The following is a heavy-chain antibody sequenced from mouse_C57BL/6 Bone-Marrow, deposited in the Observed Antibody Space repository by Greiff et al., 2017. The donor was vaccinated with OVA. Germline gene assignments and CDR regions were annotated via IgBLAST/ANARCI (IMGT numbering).Heavy chain of an antibody. V-gene: IGHV1-55*01. CDR1: GYTFTSYW. Sequence: LQQPGAELVKPGASVKMSCKASGYTFTSYWITWVKQRPGQGLEWIGDFYPGSGSTNYNEKFKSKATLTVDTSSSTAYMQLSSLTSEDSAVYYCARGEGSSGTWGFAYWGQGTLVTVSA. CDR2: FYPGSGST. CDR3: ARGEGSSGTWGFAY. J-gene: IGHJ3*01. D-gene: IGHD3-2*02.